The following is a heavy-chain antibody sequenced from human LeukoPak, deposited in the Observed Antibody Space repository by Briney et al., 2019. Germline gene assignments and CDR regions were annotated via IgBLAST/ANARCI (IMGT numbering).Heavy chain of an antibody. CDR3: ARDSNYDFWSGYYDNWFDP. V-gene: IGHV4-4*07. CDR2: IYTSGST. CDR1: GGSISSYY. J-gene: IGHJ5*02. D-gene: IGHD3-3*01. Sequence: SETLSLTCTVSGGSISSYYWSWIRQPAGKGLEWIGRIYTSGSTNYNPSLKSRVTMSVDTSKNQFSLKLSSVTAADTAVYYCARDSNYDFWSGYYDNWFDPWGQGTLVTVSS.